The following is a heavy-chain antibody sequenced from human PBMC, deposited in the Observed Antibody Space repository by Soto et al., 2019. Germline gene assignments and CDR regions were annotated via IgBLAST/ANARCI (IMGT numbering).Heavy chain of an antibody. CDR2: IWYDGSDK. Sequence: GGSLRLSCAASGFTFSSCGMHWVRQAPGKGLDWVAVIWYDGSDKYYADSVKGRFTISRDNSKNTLYLQMNSLRAEDTAVYYCAKKPVLRFLEWLGGDVWGQGTTVTVSS. CDR1: GFTFSSCG. J-gene: IGHJ6*02. CDR3: AKKPVLRFLEWLGGDV. D-gene: IGHD3-3*01. V-gene: IGHV3-33*06.